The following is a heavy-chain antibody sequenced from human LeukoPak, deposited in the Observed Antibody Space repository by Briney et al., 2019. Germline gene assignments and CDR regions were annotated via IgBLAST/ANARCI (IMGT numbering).Heavy chain of an antibody. CDR1: GGSISSSSYY. V-gene: IGHV4-39*07. J-gene: IGHJ4*02. Sequence: SETLSLTCTVSGGSISSSSYYWGWIRQPPGKGLEWIGSIYYSGSTYYNPSLKSRVTISVDTSKNQFSLKLSSVTAADTAVYYCARADTYYYDSSGALDYWGQGTLVTVSS. D-gene: IGHD3-22*01. CDR3: ARADTYYYDSSGALDY. CDR2: IYYSGST.